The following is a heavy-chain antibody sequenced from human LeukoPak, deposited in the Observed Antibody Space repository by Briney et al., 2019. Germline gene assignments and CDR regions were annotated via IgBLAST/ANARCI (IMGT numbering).Heavy chain of an antibody. CDR3: ARSRHYYDSSGYYDY. V-gene: IGHV3-7*03. CDR1: GFTFSSYW. Sequence: GGSLRLSCAASGFTFSSYWMSWVRTAPGKGLEWVANIKQDGSEKYYVDSVKGRFTISRDNAKNSLYLQMNSLRAEDTAVYYCARSRHYYDSSGYYDYWGQGTLVTVSS. J-gene: IGHJ4*02. CDR2: IKQDGSEK. D-gene: IGHD3-22*01.